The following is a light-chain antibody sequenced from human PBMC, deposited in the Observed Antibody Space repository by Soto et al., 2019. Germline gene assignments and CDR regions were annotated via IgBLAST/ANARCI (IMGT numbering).Light chain of an antibody. CDR1: QTVSSY. Sequence: ENVLTQSPGTLSLSPGDRATLSCSASQTVSSYLTWYQQRPGQAPRLLIYGASNRATCILDRFSGRGSGTDLTLKISSLEHPDFARYYCHQYGISPITFGQGKRLDIK. CDR2: GAS. CDR3: HQYGISPIT. V-gene: IGKV3-20*01. J-gene: IGKJ5*01.